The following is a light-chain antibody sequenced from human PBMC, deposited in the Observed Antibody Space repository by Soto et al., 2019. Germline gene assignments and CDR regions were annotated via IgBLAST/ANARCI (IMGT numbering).Light chain of an antibody. CDR3: QQYNDWPPA. Sequence: EIVMTQSPATLSASPGERATLSCRASQSVTTNLAWYQQKPGQAPRLLIHGASIRATGIPARFRGSGSGTEFTLTIDSLQSEDFAVYYCQQYNDWPPAFGGGTKVDIK. J-gene: IGKJ4*01. CDR2: GAS. V-gene: IGKV3-15*01. CDR1: QSVTTN.